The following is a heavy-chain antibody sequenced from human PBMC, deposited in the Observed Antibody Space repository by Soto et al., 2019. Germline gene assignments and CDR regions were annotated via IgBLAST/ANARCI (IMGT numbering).Heavy chain of an antibody. Sequence: ASVKVSCKASGYTFISYDINWVRQATGQKPEWTGWMNPNSGNTGNAQKFQDRVTMTRNTSISTAYLELGSLRSEDTAVYYCARGFKNCTNGVCYTKLDNWGQGTLVTVSP. CDR3: ARGFKNCTNGVCYTKLDN. J-gene: IGHJ4*02. D-gene: IGHD2-8*01. CDR1: GYTFISYD. CDR2: MNPNSGNT. V-gene: IGHV1-8*01.